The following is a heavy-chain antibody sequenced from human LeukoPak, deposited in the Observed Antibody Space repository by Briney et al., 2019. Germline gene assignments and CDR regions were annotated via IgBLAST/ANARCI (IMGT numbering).Heavy chain of an antibody. CDR3: ARVVGRRAGYDSSGYSDY. D-gene: IGHD3-22*01. CDR1: EFTVSSNY. Sequence: PGGSLRLSCAASEFTVSSNYMSWVRQAPGKGLEWVSVIYSGGSTYYADSVKGRFTISRDNSKNTLYLQMHSLRAEDTAVYYCARVVGRRAGYDSSGYSDYWAREPWSPSP. V-gene: IGHV3-53*01. J-gene: IGHJ4*02. CDR2: IYSGGST.